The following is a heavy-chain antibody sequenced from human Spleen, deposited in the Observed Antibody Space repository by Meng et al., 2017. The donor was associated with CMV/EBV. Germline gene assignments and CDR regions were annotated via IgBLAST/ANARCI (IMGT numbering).Heavy chain of an antibody. J-gene: IGHJ4*02. Sequence: SETLSLTCTVSGGSISSSSYYWGWIRQPPGKGLEWIGSIYYSGSTYYNPSLKSRVTMSVDTSRNQFSLKLSSVTAADTAVYYCARVDCSGGGCYLGGYWGQGALVTVSS. CDR3: ARVDCSGGGCYLGGY. V-gene: IGHV4-39*07. CDR1: GGSISSSSYY. CDR2: IYYSGST. D-gene: IGHD2-15*01.